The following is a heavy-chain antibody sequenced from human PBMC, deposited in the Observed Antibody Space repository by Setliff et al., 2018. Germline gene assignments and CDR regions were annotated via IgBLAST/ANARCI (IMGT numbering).Heavy chain of an antibody. J-gene: IGHJ6*03. Sequence: LTCAVYGGSFSGYYWSWIRQPPGKGLEWVANIKQDGIQKQYVDSVKGRFTISRDNAKNSLYPQMNSLRAEDTAVYYCARDKTIFLSRYYMDVWGKGTTVTVSS. CDR3: ARDKTIFLSRYYMDV. D-gene: IGHD3-3*01. CDR1: GGSFSGYY. V-gene: IGHV3-7*01. CDR2: IKQDGIQK.